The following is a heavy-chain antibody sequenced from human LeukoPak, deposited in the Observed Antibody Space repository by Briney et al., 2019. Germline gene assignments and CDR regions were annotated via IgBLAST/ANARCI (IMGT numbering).Heavy chain of an antibody. Sequence: SETLSLTCAVNGGSFSDYYWSWIRQAPGKGLEWIGDINHRGTTNYNPFLKSRVTISVDTSKIQLSLKLTSVTAADSAVYYCARASQSSGYYFGPWGYWGQGTLVTVSS. CDR3: ARASQSSGYYFGPWGY. V-gene: IGHV4-34*01. J-gene: IGHJ4*02. D-gene: IGHD3-22*01. CDR2: INHRGTT. CDR1: GGSFSDYY.